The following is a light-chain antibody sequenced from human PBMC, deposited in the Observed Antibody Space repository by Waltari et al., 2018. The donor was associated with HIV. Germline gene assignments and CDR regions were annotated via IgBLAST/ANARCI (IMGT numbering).Light chain of an antibody. CDR2: RAS. CDR3: QQYKKYFT. Sequence: DIQMTQSPSTLSSSVGDRVTITCRANESVSGWLAWYQHKPGKAPKLLIYRASRLQSGVPSRFSGSGSEIEFTLTISSLQPDDFATYYCQQYKKYFTFGQGTKLDIK. J-gene: IGKJ2*01. CDR1: ESVSGW. V-gene: IGKV1-5*03.